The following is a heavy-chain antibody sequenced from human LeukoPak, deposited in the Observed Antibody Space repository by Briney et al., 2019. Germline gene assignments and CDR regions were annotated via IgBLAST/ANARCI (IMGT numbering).Heavy chain of an antibody. D-gene: IGHD2-2*01. V-gene: IGHV3-48*01. CDR1: GFTFSSYS. CDR2: ISSSSSTI. CDR3: VSRRDCSSTSCYDSPPYYYYGMDV. J-gene: IGHJ6*02. Sequence: GGSLRLSCAASGFTFSSYSMNWVRQAPGKGLEWVSYISSSSSTIYYADSVKGRFTISRDNAKNSLYLQMNSLRAEDTAVYYCVSRRDCSSTSCYDSPPYYYYGMDVWGQGTTVTVSS.